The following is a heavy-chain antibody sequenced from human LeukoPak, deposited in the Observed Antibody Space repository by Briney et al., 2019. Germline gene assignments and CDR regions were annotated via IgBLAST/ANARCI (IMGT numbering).Heavy chain of an antibody. V-gene: IGHV4-34*01. CDR1: GGSFSGYY. Sequence: PSETLSLTCAVYGGSFSGYYWSWIRQPPGKGPEGIGEINHRGSTNYNPSLKRRVTISVDTSKNQFSLKLSSVTAADTAVYYCARPGPGYCSSTSCPRGIYYYYMDVWGKGTTVTVSS. D-gene: IGHD2-2*03. J-gene: IGHJ6*03. CDR3: ARPGPGYCSSTSCPRGIYYYYMDV. CDR2: INHRGST.